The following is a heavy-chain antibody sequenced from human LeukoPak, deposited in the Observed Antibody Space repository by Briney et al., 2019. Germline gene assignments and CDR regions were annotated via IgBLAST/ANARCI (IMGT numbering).Heavy chain of an antibody. CDR1: GGSFSGYY. Sequence: SETLSLTCAVYGGSFSGYYWSWIRQPPGRGLEWIGEINHSGSTNYNPSLKSRVTISVDTSKNQFSLKLSSVTAADTAVYYCARHWTYYDYVWGSYRPYYFDYWGQGTLVTVSS. CDR2: INHSGST. D-gene: IGHD3-16*02. J-gene: IGHJ4*02. CDR3: ARHWTYYDYVWGSYRPYYFDY. V-gene: IGHV4-34*01.